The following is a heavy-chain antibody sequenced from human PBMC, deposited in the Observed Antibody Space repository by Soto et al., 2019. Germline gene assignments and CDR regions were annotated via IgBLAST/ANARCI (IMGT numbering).Heavy chain of an antibody. CDR1: DGSVNTGNYY. CDR3: AREVKHLSRYGGDFDY. CDR2: IYYIGTT. D-gene: IGHD3-16*01. V-gene: IGHV4-61*01. J-gene: IGHJ4*02. Sequence: QVQLQESGPGLVKPSETQSLTCSVSDGSVNTGNYYWSWIRQPPGKGLEWIGHIYYIGTTNYNPSLKSRVTISVDTSKYQFSLKVTSVTAADTAVYFCAREVKHLSRYGGDFDYWGQGILVTVSS.